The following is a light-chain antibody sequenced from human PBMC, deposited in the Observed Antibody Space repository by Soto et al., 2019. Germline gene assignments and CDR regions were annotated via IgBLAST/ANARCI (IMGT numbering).Light chain of an antibody. CDR2: KAS. V-gene: IGKV1-5*03. CDR3: QHYNTARPT. J-gene: IGKJ5*01. Sequence: DIQMTQSPSTLSGSVGDRVTITCRASQTISSWLAWYQQKPGKAPKLLIYKASTLKSGVPSRFSGSGSGTEFTLTISSLQPDDFATYYCQHYNTARPTFGQGTRMEIK. CDR1: QTISSW.